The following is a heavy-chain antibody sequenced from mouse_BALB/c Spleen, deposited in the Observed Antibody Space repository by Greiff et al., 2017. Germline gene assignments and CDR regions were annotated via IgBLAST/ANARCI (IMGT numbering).Heavy chain of an antibody. CDR3: ARLYDGFPD. D-gene: IGHD2-3*01. J-gene: IGHJ3*01. V-gene: IGHV5-6*01. CDR1: GFTFSSYG. CDR2: ISSGGSYT. Sequence: EVNVVESGGDLVKPGGSLKLSCAASGFTFSSYGMSWVRQTPDKRLEWVATISSGGSYTYYPDSVKGRFTISRDNAKNTLYLQMSSLKSEDTAMYYCARLYDGFPDWGQGTLVTVSA.